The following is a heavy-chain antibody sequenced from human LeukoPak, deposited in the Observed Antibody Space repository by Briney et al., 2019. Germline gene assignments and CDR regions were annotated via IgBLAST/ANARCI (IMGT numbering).Heavy chain of an antibody. V-gene: IGHV4-30-4*01. CDR2: IYSSGNT. Sequence: PSETLSLTCTVSGGSISSGDYFWSWIRQPPGKGLEWIGYIYSSGNTYYNPSLKSRVTISVDTSQNQFSLQLSSLTAADTAVYYCAREGGSGSYYFAYWGQGTLVTVSS. CDR1: GGSISSGDYF. D-gene: IGHD3-10*01. CDR3: AREGGSGSYYFAY. J-gene: IGHJ4*02.